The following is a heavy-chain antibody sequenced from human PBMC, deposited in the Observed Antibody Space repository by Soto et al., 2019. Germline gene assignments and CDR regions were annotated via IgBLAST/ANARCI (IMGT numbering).Heavy chain of an antibody. Sequence: VASVKVSCKASGYTFSIYAIHWVRHAPGQRLECMGWINAGNGNTKYSQKLQGRVTMTTDTSTSTAYMELRSLRSDDTAVYYCARVPTIAAAGAYWGQGTLVTVSS. J-gene: IGHJ4*02. CDR3: ARVPTIAAAGAY. CDR1: GYTFSIYA. CDR2: INAGNGNT. D-gene: IGHD6-13*01. V-gene: IGHV1-3*01.